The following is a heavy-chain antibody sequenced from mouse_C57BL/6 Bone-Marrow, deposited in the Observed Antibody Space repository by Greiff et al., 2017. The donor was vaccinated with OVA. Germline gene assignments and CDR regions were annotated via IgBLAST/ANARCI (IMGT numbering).Heavy chain of an antibody. CDR2: ISDGGSYT. V-gene: IGHV5-4*03. CDR1: GFTFSSYA. Sequence: EVKLMESGGGLVKPGGSLKLSCAASGFTFSSYAMSWVRQTPDKRLEWVATISDGGSYTYYPDNVKGRFTISRDNAKNNLYLQMSHLKSEDTAMYYCASYYGSSPFAYWGQGTLVTVSA. CDR3: ASYYGSSPFAY. D-gene: IGHD1-1*01. J-gene: IGHJ3*01.